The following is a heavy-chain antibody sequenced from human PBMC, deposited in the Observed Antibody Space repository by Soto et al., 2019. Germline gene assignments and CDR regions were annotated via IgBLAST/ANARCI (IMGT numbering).Heavy chain of an antibody. J-gene: IGHJ6*02. Sequence: PGESLKISCXGSGYSFPSYWIGWVRQKPGKGLEWMGIIYPGDSDTRYSPSFQGQVTISADKSISTAYLQWSSLKASDTAMYYCPRRRIVGATRYYYGLDVWGQGTTVTVSS. D-gene: IGHD1-26*01. CDR2: IYPGDSDT. CDR1: GYSFPSYW. V-gene: IGHV5-51*01. CDR3: PRRRIVGATRYYYGLDV.